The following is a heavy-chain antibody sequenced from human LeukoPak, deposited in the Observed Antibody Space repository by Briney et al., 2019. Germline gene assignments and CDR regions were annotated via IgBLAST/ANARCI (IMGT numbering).Heavy chain of an antibody. CDR3: ARDLLAGQFDY. Sequence: GGSLRLSCAASGFTFSSYGMHWVRQAPGKGLGWVAVIWYDGSNKYYADSVKGRFTISRDNSKNTLYLQMNSLRAEDTAVYYCARDLLAGQFDYWGQGTLVTVSS. D-gene: IGHD3-9*01. CDR2: IWYDGSNK. CDR1: GFTFSSYG. J-gene: IGHJ4*02. V-gene: IGHV3-33*01.